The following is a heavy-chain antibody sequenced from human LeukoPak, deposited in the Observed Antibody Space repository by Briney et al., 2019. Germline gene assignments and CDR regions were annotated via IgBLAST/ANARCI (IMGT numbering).Heavy chain of an antibody. D-gene: IGHD3-22*01. CDR2: IYYSGST. V-gene: IGHV4-59*08. J-gene: IGHJ4*02. CDR3: ARGDYYDSSGYYPFDY. Sequence: SETLSLTRTVSGGSISSYYWSWIRQPPGKGLEWIGYIYYSGSTNYNPSLKSRVTISVDTSKNQFSLKLSSVTAADTAVYYCARGDYYDSSGYYPFDYWGQGTLVTVSS. CDR1: GGSISSYY.